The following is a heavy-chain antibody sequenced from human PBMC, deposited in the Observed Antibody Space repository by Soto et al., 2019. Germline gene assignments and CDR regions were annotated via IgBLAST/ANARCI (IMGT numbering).Heavy chain of an antibody. J-gene: IGHJ4*02. Sequence: GGSLRLSCAASGFTFSDYYMSWIRQAPGKGLEWVSYISSSGSTIYYADSVKGRFTISRDNAKNSLYLQMNSLRAEDTAVYYCARGPRYCSGGSCYSVALDYWGQGTLVTVSS. D-gene: IGHD2-15*01. CDR2: ISSSGSTI. CDR3: ARGPRYCSGGSCYSVALDY. V-gene: IGHV3-11*01. CDR1: GFTFSDYY.